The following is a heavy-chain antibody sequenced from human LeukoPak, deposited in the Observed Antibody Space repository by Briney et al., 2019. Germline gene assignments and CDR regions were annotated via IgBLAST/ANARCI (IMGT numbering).Heavy chain of an antibody. CDR1: DVSIFRSNW. D-gene: IGHD3-10*01. Sequence: TSETLSLTCAVSDVSIFRSNWWSWVRQPPGKGLVWIGQISPSGSTNYSPSLKSRVTISVDTSKNQFSLKLSSVTAADTAVYYCARDRGSGSYYETPFGYWGQGTLVTVSS. V-gene: IGHV4-4*02. CDR3: ARDRGSGSYYETPFGY. J-gene: IGHJ4*02. CDR2: ISPSGST.